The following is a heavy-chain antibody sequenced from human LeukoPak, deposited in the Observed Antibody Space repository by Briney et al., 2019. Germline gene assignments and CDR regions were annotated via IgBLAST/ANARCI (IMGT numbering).Heavy chain of an antibody. CDR3: ARDPYTSQNFDY. D-gene: IGHD2-2*02. CDR2: INPNSGGT. Sequence: ASVKVSCKASVYTFSGYNIHWVRQAPGQGLEWMGWINPNSGGTNYAQKFQGRVTMTRDTSISTAYMEVRRLRSDDTAVYYCARDPYTSQNFDYWGQGTLVTVSS. J-gene: IGHJ4*02. V-gene: IGHV1-2*02. CDR1: VYTFSGYN.